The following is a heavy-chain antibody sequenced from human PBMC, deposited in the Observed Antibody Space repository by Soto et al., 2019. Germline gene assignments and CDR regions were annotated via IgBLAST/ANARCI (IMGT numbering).Heavy chain of an antibody. J-gene: IGHJ5*02. CDR3: ARDGPQAAGSVGWFDP. Sequence: ASLKVSCKASGYTFNSYGISWVRQAPGQGLEWMGWISAYNGNTNYAQKLQGRVTMTTDTSTSTAYMELRSLRSDDTAVYYCARDGPQAAGSVGWFDPWGQGTLDTVSS. V-gene: IGHV1-18*01. D-gene: IGHD6-13*01. CDR1: GYTFNSYG. CDR2: ISAYNGNT.